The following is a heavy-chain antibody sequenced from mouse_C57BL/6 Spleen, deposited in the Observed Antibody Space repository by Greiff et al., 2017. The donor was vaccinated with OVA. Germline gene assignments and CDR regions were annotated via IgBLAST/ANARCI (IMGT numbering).Heavy chain of an antibody. CDR3: ARPYYCGSSWFAY. Sequence: VQVVESGPELVKPGASVKISCKASGYAFSSSWMNWVKQRPGKGLEWIGRIYPGDGDTNYNGKFKGKATLTADKSSSTAYLQLSGLTSEDSAVYFCARPYYCGSSWFAYWGQGTLVTVSA. D-gene: IGHD1-1*01. J-gene: IGHJ3*01. CDR1: GYAFSSSW. CDR2: IYPGDGDT. V-gene: IGHV1-82*01.